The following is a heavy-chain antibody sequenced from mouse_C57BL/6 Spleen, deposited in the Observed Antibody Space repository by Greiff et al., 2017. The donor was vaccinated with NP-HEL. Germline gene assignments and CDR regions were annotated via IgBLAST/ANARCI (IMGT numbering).Heavy chain of an antibody. V-gene: IGHV1-50*01. CDR2: IDPSDSYT. Sequence: QVQLQQPGAELVKPGASVKLSCKASGYTFTSYWMQWVKQRPGQGLEWIGEIDPSDSYTNYTQKFKGKATLTVDTSSSTAYMQLSSLTSEDSAVYYCARRIYYDFLDYWGQGTTLTVSS. CDR3: ARRIYYDFLDY. D-gene: IGHD2-4*01. CDR1: GYTFTSYW. J-gene: IGHJ2*01.